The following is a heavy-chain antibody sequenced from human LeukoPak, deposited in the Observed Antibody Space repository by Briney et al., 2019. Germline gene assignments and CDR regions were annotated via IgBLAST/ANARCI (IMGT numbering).Heavy chain of an antibody. Sequence: PSETLSLTCAVSGYSISSGYYWGWIRQRPGKGLEWIGSIYHSGSTYYNPSLKSRVTISVDTSKNQFSLKLSSVTAADTAVYYCARDDSDYDFWSGATDAFDVWGQGTMVTVSS. CDR2: IYHSGST. D-gene: IGHD3-3*01. J-gene: IGHJ3*01. CDR1: GYSISSGYY. V-gene: IGHV4-38-2*02. CDR3: ARDDSDYDFWSGATDAFDV.